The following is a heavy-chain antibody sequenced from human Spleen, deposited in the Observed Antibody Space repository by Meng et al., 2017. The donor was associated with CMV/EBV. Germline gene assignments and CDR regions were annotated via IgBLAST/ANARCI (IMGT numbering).Heavy chain of an antibody. J-gene: IGHJ4*02. CDR3: ARALRGYCSGGSCYTYYFDY. CDR1: GYSVSSGYY. V-gene: IGHV4-38-2*02. Sequence: SETLSLTCTVSGYSVSSGYYWGWIRQPPGKGLEWIGSIYHSGSTYYNPSLKSRVTISVDTSKNQFSLKLSSVTAADTAVYYCARALRGYCSGGSCYTYYFDYWGQGTLVTVSS. CDR2: IYHSGST. D-gene: IGHD2-15*01.